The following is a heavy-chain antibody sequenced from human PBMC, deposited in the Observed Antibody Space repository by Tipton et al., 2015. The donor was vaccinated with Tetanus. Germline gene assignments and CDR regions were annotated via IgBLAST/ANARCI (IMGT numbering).Heavy chain of an antibody. J-gene: IGHJ2*01. V-gene: IGHV4-39*01. CDR3: ARHGSSYWYFAL. D-gene: IGHD2-2*01. CDR2: VYSSGST. Sequence: LRLSCSVFTDSISSTSYYWVWLRQPPGKGLEWIGNVYSSGSTYYNPSLRSRVTISVDTSNNQFSLKLSSVTAADTATYYCARHGSSYWYFALWGRGTLVTVSS. CDR1: TDSISSTSYY.